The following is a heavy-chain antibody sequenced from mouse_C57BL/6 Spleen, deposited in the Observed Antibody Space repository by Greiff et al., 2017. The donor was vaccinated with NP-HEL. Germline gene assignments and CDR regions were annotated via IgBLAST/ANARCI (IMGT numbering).Heavy chain of an antibody. CDR3: ARGGTTVVATGWYFDV. CDR1: GFTFSDYY. Sequence: EVKLMESEGGLVQPGSSMKLSCTASGFTFSDYYMAWVRQVPEKGLEWVANINYDGSSTYYLDSLKSRFIISRDNAKNILYLQMSSLKSEDTATYYCARGGTTVVATGWYFDVWGTGTTVTVSS. D-gene: IGHD1-1*01. J-gene: IGHJ1*03. V-gene: IGHV5-16*01. CDR2: INYDGSST.